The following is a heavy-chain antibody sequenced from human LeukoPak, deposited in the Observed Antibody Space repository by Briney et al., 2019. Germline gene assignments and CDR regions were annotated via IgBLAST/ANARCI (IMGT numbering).Heavy chain of an antibody. Sequence: SETLSLTCTVSGYSISSGYYWGWIRQPPGKGLEWIGSIYHSGSTYYNPSLKSRFTISVDTSKNQLSLKLSSVTAADTAVYYCARGVRYYDNSGYENWFDPWGQGTLVTVSS. CDR2: IYHSGST. CDR3: ARGVRYYDNSGYENWFDP. CDR1: GYSISSGYY. D-gene: IGHD3-22*01. J-gene: IGHJ5*02. V-gene: IGHV4-38-2*02.